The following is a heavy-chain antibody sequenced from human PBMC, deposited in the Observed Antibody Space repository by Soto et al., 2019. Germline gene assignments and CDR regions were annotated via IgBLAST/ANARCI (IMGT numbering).Heavy chain of an antibody. D-gene: IGHD2-2*01. Sequence: SVKVSCKASGGTFSSYTSSWVRQAPGQGLEWMGRIIPILGIANYAQKFQGRVTITADTSKNQVVLTLTNMDPADTATYYCARMRGVVVPAAPNDPYYYYYYMDVWGKGTTVTVS. CDR2: IIPILGIA. J-gene: IGHJ6*03. V-gene: IGHV1-69*02. CDR3: ARMRGVVVPAAPNDPYYYYYYMDV. CDR1: GGTFSSYT.